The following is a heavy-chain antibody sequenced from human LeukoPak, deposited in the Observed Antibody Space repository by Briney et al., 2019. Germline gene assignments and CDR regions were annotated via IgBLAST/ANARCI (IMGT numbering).Heavy chain of an antibody. CDR2: IYTSGST. CDR1: GGSISSYY. J-gene: IGHJ4*02. CDR3: ARTSPDYYDSSGYYTNAYYFDY. Sequence: SENLSLTCTVSGGSISSYYWSWIRQPPGKGLEWIGYIYTSGSTNYNPSLKSRVTISVDTSKNQFSLKLSSVTAADTAVYYCARTSPDYYDSSGYYTNAYYFDYWGQGTLVTVSS. D-gene: IGHD3-22*01. V-gene: IGHV4-4*09.